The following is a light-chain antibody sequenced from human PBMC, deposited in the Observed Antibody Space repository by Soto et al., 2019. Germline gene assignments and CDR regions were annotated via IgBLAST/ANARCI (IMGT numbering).Light chain of an antibody. J-gene: IGKJ3*01. V-gene: IGKV1-17*01. CDR3: QQYDNLLFT. Sequence: DIQMTQSPSSLSASVGHTVTITCRASQDVRSDLGWYQHKPGKAPKRLIYAASRLQGGVPSRFSGSGSGTEFTLTIGSLQPEDIATYYCQQYDNLLFTFGPGTKVDIK. CDR1: QDVRSD. CDR2: AAS.